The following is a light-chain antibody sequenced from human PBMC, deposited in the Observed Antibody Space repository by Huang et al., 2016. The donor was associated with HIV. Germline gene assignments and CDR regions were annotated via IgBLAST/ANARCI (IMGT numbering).Light chain of an antibody. Sequence: EIVMTQSPATLSVSPGERVTLPCRASQSISTYLAWYQQKPGQAPRLLMYGASTRATGIPARFSGSGSGTDFTLTISSLQSEDSAVYYCQHYNKWPPWTFGQGTKVEIK. CDR3: QHYNKWPPWT. CDR1: QSISTY. CDR2: GAS. V-gene: IGKV3-15*01. J-gene: IGKJ1*01.